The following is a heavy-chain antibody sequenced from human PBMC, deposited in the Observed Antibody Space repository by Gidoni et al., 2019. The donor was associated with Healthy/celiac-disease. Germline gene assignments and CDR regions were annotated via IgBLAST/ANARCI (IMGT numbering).Heavy chain of an antibody. V-gene: IGHV4-59*01. J-gene: IGHJ4*02. CDR3: ATSLGAGTLDY. CDR1: GGSISSYY. D-gene: IGHD1-1*01. Sequence: QVQLQESGPGLVKPSETLSLTCTVSGGSISSYYWSWIRQPPGKGLEWIGYIYYSGSTNYNPSLKSRVTISVDTSKNQFSLKLSSVTAADTAVYYCATSLGAGTLDYWGQGTLVTVSS. CDR2: IYYSGST.